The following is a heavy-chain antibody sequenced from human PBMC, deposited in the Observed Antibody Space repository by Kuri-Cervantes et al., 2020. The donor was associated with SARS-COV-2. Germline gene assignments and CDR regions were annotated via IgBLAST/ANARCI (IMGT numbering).Heavy chain of an antibody. Sequence: GSLRLSCTVSGGSISSYYWSWIRQPPGKGLEWIGEINHSGSTNYNPSLKSRVTISVDTSKNQFSLKLSSVTAADTAVYYCARLTRYSSSWYFSYWGQGTLVTASS. CDR2: INHSGST. V-gene: IGHV4-59*01. CDR1: GGSISSYY. D-gene: IGHD6-13*01. J-gene: IGHJ4*02. CDR3: ARLTRYSSSWYFSY.